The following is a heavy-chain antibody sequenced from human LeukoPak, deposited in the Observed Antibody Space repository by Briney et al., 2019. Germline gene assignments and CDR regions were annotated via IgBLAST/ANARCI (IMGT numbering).Heavy chain of an antibody. D-gene: IGHD3-22*01. CDR1: GFTFSSYW. J-gene: IGHJ3*02. V-gene: IGHV3-74*01. CDR2: INSDGSST. Sequence: PGGSLRLSCAASGFTFSSYWMHWVRQAPGKGLVWVSRINSDGSSTSYADSVKGRFTISRDNAKNTLYLQMNSLRAEDTAVYYCAAITMIEEYAFDIWGQGTMVTVSS. CDR3: AAITMIEEYAFDI.